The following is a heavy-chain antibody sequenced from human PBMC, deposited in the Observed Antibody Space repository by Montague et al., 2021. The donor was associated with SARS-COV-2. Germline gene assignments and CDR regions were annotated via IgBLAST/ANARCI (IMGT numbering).Heavy chain of an antibody. CDR3: ARHYDHSSRVDS. V-gene: IGHV4-59*08. CDR1: GGSISSDY. CDR2: VYYRGNT. J-gene: IGHJ4*02. Sequence: QVQLQESGPALVRPSETLSLTCTVSGGSISSDYWTWIRQPPGKGLEWIGFVYYRGNTYYNPSLRGRVTISVDTSSNHFSLTLSSVTAADTAIYYCARHYDHSSRVDSWGQGTLVTVSS. D-gene: IGHD3-16*01.